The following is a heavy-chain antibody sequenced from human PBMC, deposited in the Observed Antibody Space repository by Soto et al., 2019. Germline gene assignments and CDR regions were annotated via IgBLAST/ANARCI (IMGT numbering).Heavy chain of an antibody. D-gene: IGHD1-26*01. V-gene: IGHV1-69*06. Sequence: QVQLVQSGAEVKKPGSSVKVSCKASGGTFNNYAISWVRQAPGQGLEWMGGIIPLFGTTNYAQKFQGRVTITADKSTSTAYMELSSLRSDDTAVYYCARLFGEGYSGTYGLDYWGQGTLVTVSS. J-gene: IGHJ4*02. CDR3: ARLFGEGYSGTYGLDY. CDR1: GGTFNNYA. CDR2: IIPLFGTT.